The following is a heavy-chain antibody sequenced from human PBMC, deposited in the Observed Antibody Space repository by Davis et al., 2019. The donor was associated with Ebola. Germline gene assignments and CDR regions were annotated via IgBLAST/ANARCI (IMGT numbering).Heavy chain of an antibody. D-gene: IGHD3-22*01. CDR3: ARDVRLYDSSGFAYFDY. CDR2: VHHSGST. Sequence: SETLSLTCTVSGVSITSYYWSWIRQPPGKGLQWIGYVHHSGSTNYTPSLRSRVTMSVDTSNNQFSLELISVAAADTAVYFCARDVRLYDSSGFAYFDYWGHGTLVTVSS. V-gene: IGHV4-59*12. J-gene: IGHJ4*01. CDR1: GVSITSYY.